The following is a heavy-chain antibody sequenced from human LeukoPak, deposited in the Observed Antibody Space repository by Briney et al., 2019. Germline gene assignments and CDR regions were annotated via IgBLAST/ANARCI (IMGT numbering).Heavy chain of an antibody. CDR1: GFTFSSYW. Sequence: GGSLRLSCAASGFTFSSYWMSWVRQAPGKGLEWVAVITNDGSRQYYADSVKGRFTVSRDNSKSLLFLQMESLRHDDTGIYYCAKGRRTGFVDYWGQGALVTVSS. CDR2: ITNDGSRQ. V-gene: IGHV3-30*18. D-gene: IGHD1-1*01. CDR3: AKGRRTGFVDY. J-gene: IGHJ4*02.